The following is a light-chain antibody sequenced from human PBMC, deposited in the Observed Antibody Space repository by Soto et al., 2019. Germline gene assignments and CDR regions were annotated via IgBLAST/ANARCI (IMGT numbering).Light chain of an antibody. Sequence: DIQMTQSPSTLSASVGDTVTITCRTSQTINNLLAWYQKKPGKAPGPLIFDASTVNPGVPSRFSGSGSGTDFNLTIRDLQPDDFATYYCQHYDIYGRLTFGPGTTVDIK. CDR3: QHYDIYGRLT. J-gene: IGKJ3*01. CDR2: DAS. V-gene: IGKV1-5*01. CDR1: QTINNL.